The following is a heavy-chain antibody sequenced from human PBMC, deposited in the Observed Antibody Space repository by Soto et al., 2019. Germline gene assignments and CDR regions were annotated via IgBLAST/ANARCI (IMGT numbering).Heavy chain of an antibody. V-gene: IGHV3-30*18. CDR2: ISYDGSNK. Sequence: QVQLVESGGGVVQPGRSLRLSCAASGFTFSSYGMHWVRQAPGKGLEWVAVISYDGSNKYYADSVKGRFTISRDNSKNTLYPQMNSLRAEDTAVYYCAKDSLAAGTLDYWGQGTLVTVSS. J-gene: IGHJ4*02. D-gene: IGHD6-13*01. CDR3: AKDSLAAGTLDY. CDR1: GFTFSSYG.